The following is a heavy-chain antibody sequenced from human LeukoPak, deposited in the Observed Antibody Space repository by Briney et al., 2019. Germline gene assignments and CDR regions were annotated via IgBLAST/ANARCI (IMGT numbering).Heavy chain of an antibody. V-gene: IGHV3-15*01. CDR2: IKRIIDGGTT. D-gene: IGHD4-17*01. CDR3: AALGGSGDLRY. Sequence: GGSLSFSCAASGFTFSNTWMNWVRQAPGKGLEWVGRIKRIIDGGTTDYAAPVKGRFTVSRDDSINTLYLQMSSLKTEDTAVYYCAALGGSGDLRYWGQGTLVTVSS. J-gene: IGHJ4*02. CDR1: GFTFSNTW.